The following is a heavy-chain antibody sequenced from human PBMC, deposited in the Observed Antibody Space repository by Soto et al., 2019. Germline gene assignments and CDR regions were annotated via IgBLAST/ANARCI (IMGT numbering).Heavy chain of an antibody. CDR1: GGTFSSYA. D-gene: IGHD3-22*01. J-gene: IGHJ5*02. V-gene: IGHV1-69*06. Sequence: QVQLVQSGAEVKKPGSSVKVSCKASGGTFSSYAISWVRQAPGQGLEWMGGIIPIFGTANYAQQFQGRVTITADKSTSTAYMELSSLRSEDTAVYYCARLGSYDSSGYYTNWFDPWGQGTLVTVSS. CDR2: IIPIFGTA. CDR3: ARLGSYDSSGYYTNWFDP.